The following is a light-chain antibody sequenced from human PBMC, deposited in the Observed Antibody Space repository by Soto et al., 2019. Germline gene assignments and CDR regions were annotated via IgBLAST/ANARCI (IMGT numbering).Light chain of an antibody. CDR1: QSISSW. J-gene: IGKJ1*01. CDR2: KAS. Sequence: DIQMTQSPSTLSASVGDRVTITCRASQSISSWLAWYQHKPGKAPNLLIYKASNLQSGVPSRFSGSGSGTEFTLTISSLQPDDFATYYCQQYNSYSWTFGQGTKVEIK. V-gene: IGKV1-5*03. CDR3: QQYNSYSWT.